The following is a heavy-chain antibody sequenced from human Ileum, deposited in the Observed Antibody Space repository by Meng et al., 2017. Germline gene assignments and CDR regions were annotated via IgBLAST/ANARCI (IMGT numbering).Heavy chain of an antibody. Sequence: ASVNVSCKASGYSFSGYYVHWVRQAPGQGLEWMGRINPNSGGTDYAQKFQGRVTMTRDTSISTVYMEVSSLGSDDTAVYYCARDWGEDASGHRNWFDPWGQGTLVTVSS. D-gene: IGHD2-15*01. V-gene: IGHV1-2*06. CDR1: GYSFSGYY. CDR2: INPNSGGT. CDR3: ARDWGEDASGHRNWFDP. J-gene: IGHJ5*02.